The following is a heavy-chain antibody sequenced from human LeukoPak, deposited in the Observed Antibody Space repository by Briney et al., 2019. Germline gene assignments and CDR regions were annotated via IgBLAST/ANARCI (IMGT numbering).Heavy chain of an antibody. D-gene: IGHD3-3*01. CDR2: ISSSGSTI. Sequence: PGGSLRLSCAASGFTFSSYEMNWVRQAPGEGLEWVSYISSSGSTIYYADCVKGRFTISRDNDKNSLYLQMNSLRAEETAVYYCASARGDGYDFWSGYYTGGGSFAIWGQGTMVTVSS. CDR3: ASARGDGYDFWSGYYTGGGSFAI. CDR1: GFTFSSYE. V-gene: IGHV3-48*03. J-gene: IGHJ3*02.